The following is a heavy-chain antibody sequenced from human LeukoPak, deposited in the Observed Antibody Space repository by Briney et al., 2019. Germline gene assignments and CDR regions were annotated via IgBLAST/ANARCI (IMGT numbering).Heavy chain of an antibody. CDR1: GFTFSSYS. Sequence: GGTLRLSCAASGFTFSSYSMNWVRQAPGKGLEWVSSISSSSSYIYYADSVKGRFTISRDNAKNSLYLQMDSLRAEDTAVYYCARGRPGWYYFDYWGQGTLVTVSS. CDR2: ISSSSSYI. CDR3: ARGRPGWYYFDY. J-gene: IGHJ4*02. D-gene: IGHD6-19*01. V-gene: IGHV3-21*01.